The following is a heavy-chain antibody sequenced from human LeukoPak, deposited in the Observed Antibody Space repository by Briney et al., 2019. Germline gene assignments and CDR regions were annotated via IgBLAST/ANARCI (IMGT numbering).Heavy chain of an antibody. D-gene: IGHD2-2*01. CDR3: ARGGAYCSSTSCYGDY. CDR1: GYTFTGYY. Sequence: ASVKVSCKASGYTFTGYYMHWVRQAPGQGLEWMGWINPNSGGTNYAQKSQGRVTMTRDTSNSTAYMELSRLRSDDTAVYYCARGGAYCSSTSCYGDYWGQGTLVTVSS. CDR2: INPNSGGT. V-gene: IGHV1-2*02. J-gene: IGHJ4*02.